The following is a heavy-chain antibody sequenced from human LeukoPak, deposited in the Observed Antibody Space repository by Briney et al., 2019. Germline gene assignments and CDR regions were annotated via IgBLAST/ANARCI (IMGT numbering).Heavy chain of an antibody. J-gene: IGHJ4*02. D-gene: IGHD3-3*01. CDR2: ISSSSSYI. CDR1: GFTFDDYP. Sequence: GGSLRLSCAASGFTFDDYPMHWVRQAPGKGLEWVSSISSSSSYIYYADSVKGRFTISRDNAKNSLYLQMNSLRAEDTAVYYCARDLSITIIPVDYWGQGTLVTVSS. V-gene: IGHV3-21*01. CDR3: ARDLSITIIPVDY.